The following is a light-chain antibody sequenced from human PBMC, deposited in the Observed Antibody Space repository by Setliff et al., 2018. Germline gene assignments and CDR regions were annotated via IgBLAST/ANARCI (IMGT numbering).Light chain of an antibody. CDR2: AAS. J-gene: IGKJ3*01. CDR1: QSISSY. V-gene: IGKV1-39*01. Sequence: DIQMPQSPSSLSASVGDRVTITCRASQSISSYLHWYQQKPGKAPNLLIFAASSLQSGVPSRFSGSGSGTEFTLTISSLQPEDFATYYCQQSYSTSVFTFGPGTKVDIK. CDR3: QQSYSTSVFT.